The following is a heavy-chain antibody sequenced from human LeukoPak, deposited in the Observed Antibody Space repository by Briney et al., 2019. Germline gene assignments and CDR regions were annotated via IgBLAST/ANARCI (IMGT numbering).Heavy chain of an antibody. V-gene: IGHV3-21*04. CDR1: GFTFSSYS. CDR2: ISSSSSYI. Sequence: GGSLRLSCAASGFTFSSYSMNWVRQAPGKGVEWVSSISSSSSYIYYADSVKGRFTISRDNAKNSMYLQMNSLRAADTAVYYCARVLGLRFLEWLSSDDWFDPWGQGTLVTVSS. J-gene: IGHJ5*02. D-gene: IGHD3-3*01. CDR3: ARVLGLRFLEWLSSDDWFDP.